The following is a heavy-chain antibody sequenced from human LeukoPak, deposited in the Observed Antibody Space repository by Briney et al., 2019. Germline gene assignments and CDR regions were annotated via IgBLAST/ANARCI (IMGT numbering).Heavy chain of an antibody. CDR1: GFTFSSYA. Sequence: PGGSLRLSCAASGFTFSSYAMSWVSQAPGKGLEWVSAISGSGGSTYYADSVKGRFTISRDNSKNTLYLQMNSLRAEDTAVYYCAKYCSSTSCYPGAFDIWGQGTMVTVSS. D-gene: IGHD2-2*01. V-gene: IGHV3-23*01. CDR3: AKYCSSTSCYPGAFDI. CDR2: ISGSGGST. J-gene: IGHJ3*02.